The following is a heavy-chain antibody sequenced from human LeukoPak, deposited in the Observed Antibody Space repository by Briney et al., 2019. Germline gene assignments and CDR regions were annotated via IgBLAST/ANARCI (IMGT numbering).Heavy chain of an antibody. CDR2: ISSSGSTI. V-gene: IGHV3-48*03. D-gene: IGHD3-9*01. CDR3: ASLGDYDILTGRPPFDY. Sequence: GGSLRLSCAASGFPFSSYEMNWVRQAPGKGLEWVSYISSSGSTIYYADSVKGRSTISRDNAKNSLYLQMNSLRAEDTAVYYCASLGDYDILTGRPPFDYWGQGTLVTVSS. J-gene: IGHJ4*02. CDR1: GFPFSSYE.